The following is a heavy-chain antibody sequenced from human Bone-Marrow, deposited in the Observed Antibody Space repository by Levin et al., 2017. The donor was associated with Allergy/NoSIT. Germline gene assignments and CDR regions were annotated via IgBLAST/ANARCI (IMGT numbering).Heavy chain of an antibody. V-gene: IGHV3-23*01. CDR2: ISGSGENT. D-gene: IGHD2-15*01. J-gene: IGHJ6*02. CDR1: GFAFSNYA. Sequence: PGGSLRLSCAASGFAFSNYAMRWVRQAPGKGLEWVSAISGSGENTYYADSVKGRFTISRDNSKNTLFLQLHSLRPEDTAVYYCAKEGGRAEAAAGGFGYYDYGMDAWGQGTTVTVS. CDR3: AKEGGRAEAAAGGFGYYDYGMDA.